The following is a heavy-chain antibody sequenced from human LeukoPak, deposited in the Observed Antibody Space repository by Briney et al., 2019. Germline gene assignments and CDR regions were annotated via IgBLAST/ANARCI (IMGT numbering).Heavy chain of an antibody. CDR3: ARTTVAGTGWDY. CDR1: GGTFSSYA. J-gene: IGHJ4*02. D-gene: IGHD6-19*01. Sequence: SVKVSCKASGGTFSSYAISWVRQAPGQGLEWMGGIIPIFGTANYAQKFQGRVTITADESTSTAYMELSSLRSEDTAVYYCARTTVAGTGWDYWGQGTLVTVPS. CDR2: IIPIFGTA. V-gene: IGHV1-69*13.